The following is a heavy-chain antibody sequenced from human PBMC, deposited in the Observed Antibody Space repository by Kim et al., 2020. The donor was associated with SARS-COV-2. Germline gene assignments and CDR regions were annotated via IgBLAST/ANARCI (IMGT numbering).Heavy chain of an antibody. J-gene: IGHJ4*02. V-gene: IGHV4-31*02. D-gene: IGHD3-3*01. CDR3: ARGRITIFGVVTEFDY. Sequence: SLKRRVTISVDTSKNQFSRKPSSVTAADTAVYYCARGRITIFGVVTEFDYWGQGTLVTVSS.